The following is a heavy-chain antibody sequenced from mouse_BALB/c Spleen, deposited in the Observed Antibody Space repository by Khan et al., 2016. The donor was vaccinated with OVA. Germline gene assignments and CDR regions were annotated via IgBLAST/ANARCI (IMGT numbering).Heavy chain of an antibody. J-gene: IGHJ2*01. Sequence: EVQLQESGPGLVKPSQSLSLTCTVTGYSITSGYGWNWIRQFPGNKLEWMGYISYSGSTNYNPSLKSRISITRDTSKNQFFLQLNSVTTEDTATXYCARTGRIKYWGQGATLTVSS. CDR2: ISYSGST. CDR3: ARTGRIKY. D-gene: IGHD1-1*01. CDR1: GYSITSGYG. V-gene: IGHV3-2*02.